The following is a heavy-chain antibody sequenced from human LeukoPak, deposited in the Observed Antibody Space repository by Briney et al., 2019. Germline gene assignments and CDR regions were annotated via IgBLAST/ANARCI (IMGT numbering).Heavy chain of an antibody. D-gene: IGHD1-26*01. CDR3: TSDPRIGRYFDY. Sequence: GGSLRLSCAASGFTFSNAWMNWVRQVPGKGLEWVGRVKSKTDGGTTDYAAPVEGRFTISRDDSKTTLYLQMNSLKTEDTAVYYCTSDPRIGRYFDYWGQGAPVTVSS. CDR1: GFTFSNAW. V-gene: IGHV3-15*01. J-gene: IGHJ4*02. CDR2: VKSKTDGGTT.